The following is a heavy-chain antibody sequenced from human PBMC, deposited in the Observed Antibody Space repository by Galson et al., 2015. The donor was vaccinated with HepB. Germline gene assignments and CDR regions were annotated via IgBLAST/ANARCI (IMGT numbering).Heavy chain of an antibody. D-gene: IGHD5-12*01. CDR2: IGVNDGSI. CDR1: GFTFSSYA. CDR3: AKGRPERPPEHRGYDLPDY. V-gene: IGHV3-23*01. Sequence: SLRLSCAASGFTFSSYAMNWVRQAPGKGLEWVSGIGVNDGSIYYANSVKGRFTISRDNSKNTLYLQVNGLRVEDTAIHYCAKGRPERPPEHRGYDLPDYWGQGTLVTVSS. J-gene: IGHJ4*02.